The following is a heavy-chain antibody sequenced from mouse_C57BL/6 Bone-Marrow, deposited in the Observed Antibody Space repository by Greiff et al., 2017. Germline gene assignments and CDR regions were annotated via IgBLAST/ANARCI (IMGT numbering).Heavy chain of an antibody. J-gene: IGHJ4*01. Sequence: EVQLVESGPGLVKPSQSLSLTCSVTGYSITSGYYWNWIRQFPGNKLEWMGYISYDGSNNYNPSLKNRISITRDTSKNQFFLKLNSVTTEDTATYYCARDRSSGYDYYAMDYWGQGTSVTVSS. CDR2: ISYDGSN. CDR3: ARDRSSGYDYYAMDY. V-gene: IGHV3-6*01. D-gene: IGHD3-2*02. CDR1: GYSITSGYY.